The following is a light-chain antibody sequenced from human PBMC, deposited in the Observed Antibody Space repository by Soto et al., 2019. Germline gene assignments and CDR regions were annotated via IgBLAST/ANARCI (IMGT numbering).Light chain of an antibody. Sequence: QSVLTQPPSVSGAPGQRVTISCTGSSSSIGAGYVVHWYQQLPGAAPKLLIFSDNNRPSGVPDRFSGSKSGTSASLAITGLRAEDEADYYCQSYDNNSDYVFGTGTKVTVL. CDR3: QSYDNNSDYV. V-gene: IGLV1-40*01. J-gene: IGLJ1*01. CDR2: SDN. CDR1: SSSIGAGYV.